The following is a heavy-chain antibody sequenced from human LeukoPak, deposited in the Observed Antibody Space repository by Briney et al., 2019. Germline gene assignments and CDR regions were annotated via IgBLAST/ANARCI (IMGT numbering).Heavy chain of an antibody. J-gene: IGHJ4*02. CDR1: GFSFSSYA. CDR3: AKDKPRIAVAGLVDY. D-gene: IGHD6-19*01. Sequence: GGSLRLSCAASGFSFSSYAMSWVRQAPGKGLEWVSGLSGSGSNTYYADSVKGRFTIYRDNSKDTLYLEMNSLRAEDTAVYYCAKDKPRIAVAGLVDYWGQGTLVTVSS. CDR2: LSGSGSNT. V-gene: IGHV3-23*01.